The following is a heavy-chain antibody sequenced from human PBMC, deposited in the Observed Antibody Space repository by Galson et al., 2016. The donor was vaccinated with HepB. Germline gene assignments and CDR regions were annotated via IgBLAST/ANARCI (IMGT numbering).Heavy chain of an antibody. D-gene: IGHD1-7*01. CDR2: ISADNGDT. V-gene: IGHV1-18*04. CDR1: GYTFDSYG. Sequence: SVKVSCKASGYTFDSYGITWVRQAPGQGLEWVAWISADNGDTDYAQKFQGRVTMTRDRSTNIGYMELWSLRSDDTAVYYCARGTYMDVWGTGTAVTVSS. J-gene: IGHJ6*04. CDR3: ARGTYMDV.